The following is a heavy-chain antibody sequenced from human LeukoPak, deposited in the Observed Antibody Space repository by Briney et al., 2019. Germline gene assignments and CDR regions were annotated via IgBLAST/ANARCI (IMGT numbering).Heavy chain of an antibody. J-gene: IGHJ4*02. Sequence: GSSVKVSCKASGGTFSRYAISWLRQAPGQGLEWIGGIIPIFGTANYAQKFQGRVTITADQSTSTAYMQLSGLRSEDTAVYYCARDAALYDSSGYHYLWWGQGTLVTVSS. CDR1: GGTFSRYA. V-gene: IGHV1-69*01. CDR3: ARDAALYDSSGYHYLW. D-gene: IGHD3-22*01. CDR2: IIPIFGTA.